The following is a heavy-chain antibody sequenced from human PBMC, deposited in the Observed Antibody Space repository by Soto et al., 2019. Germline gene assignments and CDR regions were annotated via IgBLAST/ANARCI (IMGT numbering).Heavy chain of an antibody. Sequence: QVQLQESGPGLVKPSGTLSLTCADSDGSISSSNWWSWVRQPPEKGLEWIGEIYHSGSTNYNPSLKSRVTISVDKSKNQFSLQLSSVTATDTALYYCARDPPLPAAMVDWGQGTLVTVSS. CDR2: IYHSGST. CDR1: DGSISSSNW. CDR3: ARDPPLPAAMVD. J-gene: IGHJ4*02. D-gene: IGHD2-2*01. V-gene: IGHV4-4*02.